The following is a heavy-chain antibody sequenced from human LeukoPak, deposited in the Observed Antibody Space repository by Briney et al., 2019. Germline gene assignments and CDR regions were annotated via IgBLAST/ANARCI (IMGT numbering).Heavy chain of an antibody. CDR3: ATVLEYSYGSFDP. D-gene: IGHD5-18*01. Sequence: ASVKVSCKASGGTFSSYAISWVRQAPGQGLEWMGGIIPIFGTANYAQKFQGRVTITADESTSTAYMELSSLRSEDTAVYYCATVLEYSYGSFDPWGQGTLVTVSS. J-gene: IGHJ5*02. CDR2: IIPIFGTA. CDR1: GGTFSSYA. V-gene: IGHV1-69*13.